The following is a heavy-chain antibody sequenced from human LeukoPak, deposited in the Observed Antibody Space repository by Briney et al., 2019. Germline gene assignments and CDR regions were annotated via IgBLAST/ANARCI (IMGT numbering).Heavy chain of an antibody. Sequence: SETLSLTCAVYGGSFSGYYWSWIRQPPGKGLEWIGEINHSGSTNYNPSLKSRVTISVDTSKNQFSLKLSSVTAADTAVYYCARDNPEGYYYYGMDVWGQGTTVTVSS. CDR2: INHSGST. CDR3: ARDNPEGYYYYGMDV. J-gene: IGHJ6*02. D-gene: IGHD1-14*01. CDR1: GGSFSGYY. V-gene: IGHV4-34*01.